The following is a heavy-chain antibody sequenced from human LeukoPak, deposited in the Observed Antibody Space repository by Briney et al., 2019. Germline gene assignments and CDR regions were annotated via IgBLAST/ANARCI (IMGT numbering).Heavy chain of an antibody. CDR2: ISSSSSYI. D-gene: IGHD3-10*01. J-gene: IGHJ4*02. Sequence: PGGSLRLSCAASGFTFSSYGMSWVRQAPGKGLEWVSSISSSSSYIYYADSVKGRFTISRDNAKNSLYLQMNSLRAEDTAVYYCARDATYGSGSLDYWGQGTLVTVSS. CDR1: GFTFSSYG. V-gene: IGHV3-21*01. CDR3: ARDATYGSGSLDY.